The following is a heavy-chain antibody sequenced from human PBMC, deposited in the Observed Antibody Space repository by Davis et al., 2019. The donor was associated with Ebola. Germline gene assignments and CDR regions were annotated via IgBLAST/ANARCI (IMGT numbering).Heavy chain of an antibody. CDR3: ARHHQSGYSYGYLAGYYYGMDV. V-gene: IGHV4-61*01. Sequence: MPSETLSLTCTVSGGSVSSGSYYWSWIRQPPGKGLEWIGYIYYSGSSNHNPSLRSRVTISVDTSKNQFSLKLSSVTAADTAVYYCARHHQSGYSYGYLAGYYYGMDVWGQGTTVTVSS. D-gene: IGHD5-18*01. J-gene: IGHJ6*02. CDR1: GGSVSSGSYY. CDR2: IYYSGSS.